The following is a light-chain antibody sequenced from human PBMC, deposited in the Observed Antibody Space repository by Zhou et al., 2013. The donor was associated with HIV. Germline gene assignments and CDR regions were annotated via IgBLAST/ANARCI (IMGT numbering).Light chain of an antibody. V-gene: IGKV3-15*01. CDR3: QQRSNWPRT. Sequence: EIVMTQSPATLSVSPGERATLSCRASQSVSSNLAWYQQKPGQAPRLLIYSASTRATGVPARFSGSGSGTEFTLTISSLQSEDFAVYYCQQRSNWPRTFGQGTKVEIK. CDR2: SAS. J-gene: IGKJ1*01. CDR1: QSVSSN.